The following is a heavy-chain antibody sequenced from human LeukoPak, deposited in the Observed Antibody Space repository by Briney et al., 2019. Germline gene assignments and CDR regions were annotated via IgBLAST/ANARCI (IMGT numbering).Heavy chain of an antibody. J-gene: IGHJ4*02. CDR2: ISASGSNT. CDR3: ATDRVAGRRPLLELGY. CDR1: RFTFSSYA. V-gene: IGHV3-23*01. Sequence: GGSLRLSCAASRFTFSSYAMSWVRQAPGKGLEWVSSISASGSNTYYADSVKGRFTISRDISKNTLYLQMNSLRAEDTAIYYCATDRVAGRRPLLELGYWGQGTLVTVSS. D-gene: IGHD6-19*01.